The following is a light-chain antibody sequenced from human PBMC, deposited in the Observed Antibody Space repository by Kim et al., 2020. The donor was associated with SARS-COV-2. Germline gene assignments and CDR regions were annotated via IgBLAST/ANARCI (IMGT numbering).Light chain of an antibody. Sequence: LTQPPSASGTPGQRVTISCSGGSSNVGRHTVNWYQQLPGTAPKLLIYSNNQRPSGVPDRFSGSKSGTSASLAISGLQSADEADYYCEAWDDSLNAAVFGGGTQLTVL. J-gene: IGLJ7*01. CDR2: SNN. CDR1: SSNVGRHT. CDR3: EAWDDSLNAAV. V-gene: IGLV1-44*01.